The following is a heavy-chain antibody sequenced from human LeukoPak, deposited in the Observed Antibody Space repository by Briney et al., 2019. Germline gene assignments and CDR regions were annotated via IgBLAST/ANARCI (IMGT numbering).Heavy chain of an antibody. V-gene: IGHV3-23*01. CDR1: GFTFRSYA. J-gene: IGHJ4*02. CDR2: ASRSGGST. Sequence: PGGSLRLSCAASGFTFRSYAMRWVRQAPGKGLEWVAAASRSGGSTYYADSVKGRFTITRDNSKNTVYLEMNSLRSDDTAVYYCAGDNVVVPAAIWYDYWGQGTLVTVSS. D-gene: IGHD2-2*02. CDR3: AGDNVVVPAAIWYDY.